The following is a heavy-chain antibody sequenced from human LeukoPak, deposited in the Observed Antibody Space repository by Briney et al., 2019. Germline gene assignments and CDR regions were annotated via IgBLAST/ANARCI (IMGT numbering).Heavy chain of an antibody. CDR2: INWNGGST. V-gene: IGHV3-20*04. J-gene: IGHJ4*02. D-gene: IGHD4-17*01. CDR1: GFTFDDYG. CDR3: ARGATTTVTYYAYYFDY. Sequence: GGSLRLSCAASGFTFDDYGMGWVRQAPGKGLEWVSGINWNGGSTGYADSVKGRFTISRDNAKNSLYLQMNSLRAEDTASYYCARGATTTVTYYAYYFDYWGQRTLVTVSS.